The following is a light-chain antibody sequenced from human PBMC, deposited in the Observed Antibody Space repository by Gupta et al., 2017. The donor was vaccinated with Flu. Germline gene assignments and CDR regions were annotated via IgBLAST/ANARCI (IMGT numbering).Light chain of an antibody. CDR3: HQYCSSPPT. V-gene: IGKV3-20*01. CDR2: GAS. CDR1: QRVSSSY. J-gene: IGKJ1*01. Sequence: GTLSLSPGERATRSCRASQRVSSSYLAWYQQKPGQAPRLLIYGASSRATGIPDRFSGSGSGTDFTLTISRLEPEDFAVYYCHQYCSSPPTFGQGTKVEIK.